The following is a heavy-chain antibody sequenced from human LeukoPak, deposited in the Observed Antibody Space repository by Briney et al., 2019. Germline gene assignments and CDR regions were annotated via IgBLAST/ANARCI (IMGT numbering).Heavy chain of an antibody. D-gene: IGHD3-9*01. J-gene: IGHJ5*02. V-gene: IGHV3-23*01. CDR3: AKQGGFDWLTNWFDP. CDR2: ISGSGGST. CDR1: GFTFSSYA. Sequence: GGSLRPSCAASGFTFSSYAVSWVRQAPGKGLEWVSAISGSGGSTYYADSVKGRFTISRDNSKNTLYLQMNSLRAEDTAVYYCAKQGGFDWLTNWFDPWGQGTLVTVSS.